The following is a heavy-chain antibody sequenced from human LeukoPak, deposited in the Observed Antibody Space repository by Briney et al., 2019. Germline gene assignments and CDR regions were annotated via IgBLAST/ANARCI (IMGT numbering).Heavy chain of an antibody. CDR1: GFTFSGSA. CDR2: IRSKANSYAT. Sequence: GGSLRLSCTASGFTFSGSAMHWVLQASGKGLEWVGRIRSKANSYATAYAASVKGRFTISRDDSKNTAYLQVNSLKTEDTAVYYCTSRIAAAGTGDYYYYMDVWGKGTTVTVSS. CDR3: TSRIAAAGTGDYYYYMDV. J-gene: IGHJ6*03. V-gene: IGHV3-73*01. D-gene: IGHD6-13*01.